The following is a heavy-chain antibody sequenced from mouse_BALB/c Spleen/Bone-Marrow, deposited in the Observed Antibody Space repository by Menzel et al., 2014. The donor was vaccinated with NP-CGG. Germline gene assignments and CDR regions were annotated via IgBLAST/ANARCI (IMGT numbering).Heavy chain of an antibody. CDR3: ARGKTGFYGMDY. Sequence: VMLVESGAELARPGASVKMSCKASGYTFTNYTMHWVKQRPGQGLEWIGYINPSSGYTNYNQKFKDTATLTADKSSSTAYMQLSSLTSADSAVYYCARGKTGFYGMDYWGQGASVTVSS. CDR2: INPSSGYT. J-gene: IGHJ4*01. CDR1: GYTFTNYT. V-gene: IGHV1-4*01. D-gene: IGHD4-1*01.